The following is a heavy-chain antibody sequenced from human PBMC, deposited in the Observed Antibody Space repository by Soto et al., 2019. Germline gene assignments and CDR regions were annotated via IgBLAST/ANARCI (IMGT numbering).Heavy chain of an antibody. J-gene: IGHJ4*02. V-gene: IGHV3-23*01. CDR2: VSGSGAST. D-gene: IGHD6-19*01. Sequence: HPGGSLRLSCAASGFAFSTYAMTWVRQAPGKGLEWVSVVSGSGASTYYADSVKGRFTISRDNSKNTLYLQMNSLRAEDTAVYYCAKSYIDGWSKVDCWGQGTLVTVSS. CDR1: GFAFSTYA. CDR3: AKSYIDGWSKVDC.